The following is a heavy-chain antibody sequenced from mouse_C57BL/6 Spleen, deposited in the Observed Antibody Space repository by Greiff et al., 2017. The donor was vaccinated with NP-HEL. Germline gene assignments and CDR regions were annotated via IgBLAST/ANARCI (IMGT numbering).Heavy chain of an antibody. CDR3: ARGGSNFYFDY. D-gene: IGHD2-5*01. V-gene: IGHV5-16*01. Sequence: VQLKESEGGLVQPGSSMKLSCTASGFTFSDYYMAWVRQVPEKGLEWVANINYDGSSTYYLDSLKSRFIISRDNAKNILYLQMSSLKSEDTATYYCARGGSNFYFDYWGQGTTLTVSS. CDR2: INYDGSST. CDR1: GFTFSDYY. J-gene: IGHJ2*01.